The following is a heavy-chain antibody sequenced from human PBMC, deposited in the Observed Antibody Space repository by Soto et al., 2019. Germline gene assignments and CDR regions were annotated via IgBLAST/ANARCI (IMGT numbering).Heavy chain of an antibody. CDR2: INPNTGGT. CDR1: GYTFTGYY. D-gene: IGHD6-6*01. Sequence: QVQLVQSGAEMKKPGASVRVSCKASGYTFTGYYIHWVRQAPGQGLEWMGWINPNTGGTNYAQKFQAFVTMTRDTSTSTAYMELSRLRFDDTAVYYCARGEDYTGSSVYDYWGLGTLVTVSS. CDR3: ARGEDYTGSSVYDY. J-gene: IGHJ4*02. V-gene: IGHV1-2*04.